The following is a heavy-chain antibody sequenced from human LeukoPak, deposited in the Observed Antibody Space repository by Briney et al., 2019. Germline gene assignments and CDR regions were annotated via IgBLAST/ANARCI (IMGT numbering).Heavy chain of an antibody. CDR1: GFTFSDYY. Sequence: GGSLRLSCAAFGFTFSDYYMSWIRQAPGKGLEWVSYISSSGSTIYYADFVKGRFTISRDNAKNSLYLQMNSLRAEDTAVYYCARPITMVRGVILPWFDPWGQGTLVTVSS. D-gene: IGHD3-10*01. CDR2: ISSSGSTI. J-gene: IGHJ5*02. CDR3: ARPITMVRGVILPWFDP. V-gene: IGHV3-11*01.